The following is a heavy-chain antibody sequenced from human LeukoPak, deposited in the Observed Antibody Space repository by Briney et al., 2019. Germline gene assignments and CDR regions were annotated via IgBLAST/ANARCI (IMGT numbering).Heavy chain of an antibody. J-gene: IGHJ5*02. CDR2: MNPNNGNT. D-gene: IGHD2-2*02. Sequence: GASVKVSCKASGFTFISYDINWVRQASGQGLEWMGWMNPNNGNTGYAQKFQGRVTMTRDTSISTAYMELRGLRSEDTAVYYCVRDGEGAAISVNYWFDPWGQGTLVTVSS. CDR1: GFTFISYD. CDR3: VRDGEGAAISVNYWFDP. V-gene: IGHV1-8*01.